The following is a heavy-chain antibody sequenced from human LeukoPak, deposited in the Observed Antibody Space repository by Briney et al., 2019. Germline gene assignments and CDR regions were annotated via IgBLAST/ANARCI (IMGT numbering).Heavy chain of an antibody. CDR2: IYYSGST. Sequence: SETLSLTCAVSGGSISSGDYYWSWIRQPPGKGLEWIGYIYYSGSTYYNPSLKSRVTISVDTSKNQSSLQLNSVTPEDTAVYYCARGSGDISGWFDYWGQGTLVTVSS. CDR1: GGSISSGDYY. CDR3: ARGSGDISGWFDY. V-gene: IGHV4-30-4*01. D-gene: IGHD6-19*01. J-gene: IGHJ5*01.